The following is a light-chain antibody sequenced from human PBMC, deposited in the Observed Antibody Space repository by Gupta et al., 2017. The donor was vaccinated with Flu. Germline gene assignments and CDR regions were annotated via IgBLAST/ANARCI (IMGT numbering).Light chain of an antibody. CDR1: SGDGGAYDY. V-gene: IGLV2-14*01. Sequence: ISSCTSSSGDGGAYDYVYDDHHQPCKAPKLIICESTKRHSGVSNQFSGTKSSNTASVTISGLQTEEEADYYCSSYTSISIDVVFGGGTTLTVL. J-gene: IGLJ2*01. CDR2: EST. CDR3: SSYTSISIDVV.